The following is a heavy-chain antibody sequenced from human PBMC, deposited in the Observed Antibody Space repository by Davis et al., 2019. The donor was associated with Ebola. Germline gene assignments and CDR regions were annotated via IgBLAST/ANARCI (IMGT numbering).Heavy chain of an antibody. CDR3: ARGVRYYYGSGRPYYYYGMDV. CDR1: GGSFSGYY. CDR2: INHSGST. V-gene: IGHV4-34*01. Sequence: GSLRLSCAVYGGSFSGYYWSWIRQPPGKGLEWSGEINHSGSTNYNPSLKSRVTISVDTSKNQFSLKLSSVTAADTAVYYCARGVRYYYGSGRPYYYYGMDVWGQGTTVTVSS. D-gene: IGHD3-10*01. J-gene: IGHJ6*02.